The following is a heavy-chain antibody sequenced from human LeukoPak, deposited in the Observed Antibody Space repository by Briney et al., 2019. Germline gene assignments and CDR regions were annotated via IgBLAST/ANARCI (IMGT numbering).Heavy chain of an antibody. CDR1: GGSISSSSYY. V-gene: IGHV4-39*07. Sequence: PSETLSLTCTVSGGSISSSSYYWGWIRQPPGKGLEWIGSIYYSGSTYYNPSPKSRVTISVDTSKNQFSLKLSSVTAADTAVYYCASDSSGYYQFDYWGQGTLVTVSS. CDR3: ASDSSGYYQFDY. CDR2: IYYSGST. D-gene: IGHD3-22*01. J-gene: IGHJ4*02.